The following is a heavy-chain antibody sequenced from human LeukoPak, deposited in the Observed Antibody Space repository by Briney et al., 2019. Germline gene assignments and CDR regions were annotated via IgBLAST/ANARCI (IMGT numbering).Heavy chain of an antibody. V-gene: IGHV3-53*01. J-gene: IGHJ4*02. Sequence: GGSLRLSCAASGFTVSSNYMSWVRQAPGKGLEWGSVIYSGGSTYNADSVKGRFTISRDNSKNTLYLQMNSLRAEDTAVYYCARETGGNWNRIDYWGQGTLVTVSS. CDR1: GFTVSSNY. D-gene: IGHD1/OR15-1a*01. CDR3: ARETGGNWNRIDY. CDR2: IYSGGST.